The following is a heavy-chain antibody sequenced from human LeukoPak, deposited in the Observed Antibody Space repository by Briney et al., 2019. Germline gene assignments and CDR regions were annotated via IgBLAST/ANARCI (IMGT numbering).Heavy chain of an antibody. D-gene: IGHD5-12*01. CDR1: GYTFTGYY. CDR2: INPNSGGT. Sequence: AASVKVSCKASGYTFTGYYMHWVRQAPGQGLEWMGWINPNSGGTNYAQKFQGRVTMTRDTSISTAYMELRSLRSDDTAVYYCARVYSASGYDFDYWGRGTLVTVSS. CDR3: ARVYSASGYDFDY. V-gene: IGHV1-2*02. J-gene: IGHJ4*02.